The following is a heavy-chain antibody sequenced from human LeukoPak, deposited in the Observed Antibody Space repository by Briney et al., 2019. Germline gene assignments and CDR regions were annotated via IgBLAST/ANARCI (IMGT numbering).Heavy chain of an antibody. CDR2: IHDSGST. J-gene: IGHJ5*02. CDR1: GGSIGSYY. D-gene: IGHD3-10*01. V-gene: IGHV4-59*01. Sequence: KPSETLSLTCAVSGGSIGSYYWRWIRQPPGKGLEGIGYIHDSGSTKYNPSLKSRVTMSVDTSRNHLSLKLTSVTAADTAVYYCARGRSGGDWFDPWGQGTLVTVSS. CDR3: ARGRSGGDWFDP.